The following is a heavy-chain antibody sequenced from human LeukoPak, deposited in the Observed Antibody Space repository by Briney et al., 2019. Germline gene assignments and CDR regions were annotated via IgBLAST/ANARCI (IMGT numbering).Heavy chain of an antibody. CDR3: AKDFSSSWYYFDY. CDR1: GFTFSSYA. D-gene: IGHD6-13*01. CDR2: ISGSGGSGSGGST. V-gene: IGHV3-23*01. J-gene: IGHJ4*02. Sequence: PGGSLRLSCAASGFTFSSYAMSWVREAPGKGLEWVSAISGSGGSGSGGSTYYADSVKGRFTISRDNSKNTLYLQMNSLSAEDTAVYYCAKDFSSSWYYFDYWAQGTLVTVSS.